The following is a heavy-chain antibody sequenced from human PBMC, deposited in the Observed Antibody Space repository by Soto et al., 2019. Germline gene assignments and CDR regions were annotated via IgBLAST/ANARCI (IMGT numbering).Heavy chain of an antibody. J-gene: IGHJ6*03. CDR1: GFILSDCA. Sequence: EVQLVESGGGLVQPGGSLRLSCATSGFILSDCAMNWVRQAPGKGLEWVSYISSSSSVIDYADSVKGRFTVSRDNASNSLYLQMNSLRVEDTAVYYCARDLSWGSNWYYYMDVWGKGTTVTVSS. CDR2: ISSSSSVI. D-gene: IGHD7-27*01. CDR3: ARDLSWGSNWYYYMDV. V-gene: IGHV3-48*01.